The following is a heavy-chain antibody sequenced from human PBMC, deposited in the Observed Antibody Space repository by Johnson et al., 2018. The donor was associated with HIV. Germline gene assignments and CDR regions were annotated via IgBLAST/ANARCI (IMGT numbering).Heavy chain of an antibody. V-gene: IGHV3-64*01. CDR2: ISSNGGST. CDR1: GFTFSSYA. Sequence: VQVVESGGGLVQPGGSLRLSCAASGFTFSSYAMHWVRQAPGKGLEYVSAISSNGGSTYYANSVKGRFTISRDNSKNTLYLQMGSLRAEDMAVYYCAKASGNGYYVDAFDIWGQGTRVTVSS. D-gene: IGHD3-3*01. J-gene: IGHJ3*02. CDR3: AKASGNGYYVDAFDI.